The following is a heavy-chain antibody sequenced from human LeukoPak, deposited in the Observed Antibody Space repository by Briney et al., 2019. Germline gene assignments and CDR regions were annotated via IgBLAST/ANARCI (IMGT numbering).Heavy chain of an antibody. J-gene: IGHJ4*02. CDR3: ARDKDYFDY. CDR1: GFTFSDYY. V-gene: IGHV3-11*01. CDR2: ISSSSGAI. Sequence: GGSLRLSCAASGFTFSDYYMNWVRQAPGKGLEWVSYISSSSGAIYYAGSVRGRFTSARDNDKNSLYLQLNSVRAEDTAVYYCARDKDYFDYGGQGTLVTVSS.